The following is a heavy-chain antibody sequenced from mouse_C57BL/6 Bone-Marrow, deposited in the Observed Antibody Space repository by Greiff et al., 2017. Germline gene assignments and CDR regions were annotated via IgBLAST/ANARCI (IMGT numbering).Heavy chain of an antibody. Sequence: EVQRVESGGGLVQPGGSLKLSCAASGFTFSDYYMYWVRQTPEKRLEWVAYISNGGGSTYYPDTIKGRCTITRDNAKNTLYLQMSRLKSEDTAMYYCARPAHYYAMDYWGQGTSVTVSS. CDR2: ISNGGGST. V-gene: IGHV5-12*01. CDR3: ARPAHYYAMDY. J-gene: IGHJ4*01. CDR1: GFTFSDYY.